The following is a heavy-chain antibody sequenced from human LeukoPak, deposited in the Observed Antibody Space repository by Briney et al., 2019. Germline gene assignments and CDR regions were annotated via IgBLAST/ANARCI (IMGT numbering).Heavy chain of an antibody. J-gene: IGHJ5*02. Sequence: SETLSLTCTVSGGSISSYYWSWIRQPPGKGLEWTGYIYYSGSTNYNPSLKSRVTISVDTSKNQFSLKLSSVTAADTAVYYCARDRYCSSTSCYPHAGFDPWGQGTLVTVSS. D-gene: IGHD2-2*01. V-gene: IGHV4-59*01. CDR3: ARDRYCSSTSCYPHAGFDP. CDR1: GGSISSYY. CDR2: IYYSGST.